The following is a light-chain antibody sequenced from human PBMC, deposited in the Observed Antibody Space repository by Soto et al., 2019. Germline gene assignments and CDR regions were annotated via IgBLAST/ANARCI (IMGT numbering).Light chain of an antibody. Sequence: DVVMTQSPLSLPVTLGQPASISCRSSQSLVYSDGNTYLNWFQQRPGQSPRRLIYKVSNRDSGVPDRFSGSGSGTDFTLTISSLEPEDFALYYCQQRNSWPPITFGQGTRLEIK. CDR1: QSLVYSDGNTY. J-gene: IGKJ5*01. V-gene: IGKV2-30*01. CDR3: QQRNSWPPIT. CDR2: KVS.